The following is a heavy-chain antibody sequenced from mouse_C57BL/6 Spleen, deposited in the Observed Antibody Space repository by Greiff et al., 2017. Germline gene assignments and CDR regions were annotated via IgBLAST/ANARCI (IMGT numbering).Heavy chain of an antibody. Sequence: EVMLVESGGGLVKPGGSLKLSCAASGFTFSDYGMHWVRQAPEKGLEWVAYISSGSSTIYYADTVKGRFTISRDNAKNTLFLQMTSLRSEDTAMYDCAGAHYYGSSAYWYFDVWGTGTTVTVSS. CDR2: ISSGSSTI. J-gene: IGHJ1*03. CDR1: GFTFSDYG. V-gene: IGHV5-17*01. CDR3: AGAHYYGSSAYWYFDV. D-gene: IGHD1-1*01.